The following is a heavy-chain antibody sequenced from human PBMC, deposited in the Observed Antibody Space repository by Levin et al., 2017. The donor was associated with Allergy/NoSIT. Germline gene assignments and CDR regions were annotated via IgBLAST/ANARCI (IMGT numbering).Heavy chain of an antibody. Sequence: PSETLSLTCAVHGGSLSVYYWSWIRQSPGKGLEWIGEINHSGSTNDNASLRSRVAISVDTSKNQFSLRLTSVTAADTAVYYCARTFCNKTNCLGSWFDPWGQGTQVTVSS. CDR2: INHSGST. D-gene: IGHD1/OR15-1a*01. CDR1: GGSLSVYY. J-gene: IGHJ5*02. V-gene: IGHV4-34*01. CDR3: ARTFCNKTNCLGSWFDP.